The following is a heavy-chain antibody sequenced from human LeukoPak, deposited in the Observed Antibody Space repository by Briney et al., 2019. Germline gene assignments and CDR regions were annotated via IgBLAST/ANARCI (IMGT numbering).Heavy chain of an antibody. CDR2: ISYDGSNK. D-gene: IGHD2-2*01. V-gene: IGHV3-30*18. J-gene: IGHJ6*02. CDR1: GFTFSNYW. CDR3: AKAYRYQLLRGPYYYYGMDV. Sequence: GGSLRLSCAASGFTFSNYWMSWVRQAPGKGLEWVAVISYDGSNKYYADSVKGRFTISRDNSKNTLYLQMNSLRAEDTAVYYCAKAYRYQLLRGPYYYYGMDVWGQGTTVTVSS.